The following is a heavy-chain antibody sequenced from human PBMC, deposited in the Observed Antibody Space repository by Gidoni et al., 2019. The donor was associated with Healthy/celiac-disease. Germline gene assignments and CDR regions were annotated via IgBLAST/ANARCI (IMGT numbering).Heavy chain of an antibody. V-gene: IGHV3-23*01. CDR1: GFTFRIFA. J-gene: IGHJ4*02. D-gene: IGHD3-10*01. CDR3: AKDMYYYGSGSPNFDY. Sequence: EVQLLESGGGLVQPGGSLRLSCAASGFTFRIFAMNWVRQAPGKGLEWVSGISGSGGSTYYADSVKGRFIISRDNSKNTLYLQMNSLRAEDTAVYYCAKDMYYYGSGSPNFDYWGQGTLVTVSS. CDR2: ISGSGGST.